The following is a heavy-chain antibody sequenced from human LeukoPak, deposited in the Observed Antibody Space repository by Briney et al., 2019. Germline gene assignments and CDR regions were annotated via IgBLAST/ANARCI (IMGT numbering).Heavy chain of an antibody. J-gene: IGHJ4*02. V-gene: IGHV4-59*01. CDR2: IYYSGST. Sequence: PSETLSLTCTVSGGSISSYYWSWIRQPPGKGLEWIGYIYYSGSTNYNPSLKSRVTISVDTSKNQFSLKLSSVTAAGTAVYYCARTYGDYVWGQGTLVTVSS. CDR1: GGSISSYY. CDR3: ARTYGDYV. D-gene: IGHD4-17*01.